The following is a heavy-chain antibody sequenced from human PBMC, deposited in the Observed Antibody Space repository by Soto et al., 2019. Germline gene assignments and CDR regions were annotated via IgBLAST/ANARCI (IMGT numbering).Heavy chain of an antibody. V-gene: IGHV3-15*07. CDR3: YPYDFWSGYLPESYYYYYGMDV. CDR2: IKSKTDGGTT. CDR1: GFTFSNAW. D-gene: IGHD3-3*01. Sequence: GGSLRLSWAASGFTFSNAWMNWVRQAPGKGLEWVGRIKSKTDGGTTDYAAPVKGRFTISRDDSKNTLYLQMNSLKTEDTAVYYCYPYDFWSGYLPESYYYYYGMDVWGQGTTVTVSS. J-gene: IGHJ6*02.